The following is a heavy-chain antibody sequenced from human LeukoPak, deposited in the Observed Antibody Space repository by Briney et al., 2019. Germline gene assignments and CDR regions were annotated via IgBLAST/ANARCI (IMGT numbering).Heavy chain of an antibody. Sequence: SQTLSLTCAVSGGSISSGGYSWSWIRQPPGKGLEWIGEINHSGSTNYNPSLKSRVTISVDTSKNQFSLKLSSVTAADTAVYYCARGRGDYSNYARYSSSWYLDYWGQGTLVTVS. CDR3: ARGRGDYSNYARYSSSWYLDY. J-gene: IGHJ4*02. CDR1: GGSISSGGYS. V-gene: IGHV4-30-2*01. CDR2: INHSGST. D-gene: IGHD6-13*01.